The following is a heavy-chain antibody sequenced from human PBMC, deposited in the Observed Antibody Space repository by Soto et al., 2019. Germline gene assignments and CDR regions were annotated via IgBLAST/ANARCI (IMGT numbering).Heavy chain of an antibody. CDR2: FDPEDGET. Sequence: GASVKVSCKVSGYTLTELSMHWVRRAPGKGLEWMGGFDPEDGETIYAQKFQGRVTMTEDTSTDTAYMELSSLRSEDTAVYYCATDQRADSSNDAFDIWGQGTMVTVSS. CDR3: ATDQRADSSNDAFDI. D-gene: IGHD3-22*01. J-gene: IGHJ3*02. V-gene: IGHV1-24*01. CDR1: GYTLTELS.